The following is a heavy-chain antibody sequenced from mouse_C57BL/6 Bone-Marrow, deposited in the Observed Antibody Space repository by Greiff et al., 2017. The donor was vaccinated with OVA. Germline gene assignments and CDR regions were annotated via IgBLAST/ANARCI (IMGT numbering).Heavy chain of an antibody. Sequence: VQLQQSGAELARPGASVKLSCKASGYTFTSYGISWVKQRTGQGLEWIGEIYPRSGNTYYNEKFKGKATLTADKSSSTAYMELRSLTSEDSAVYFCARGEGYGGNYCFDYWGQGTTLTVSS. V-gene: IGHV1-81*01. J-gene: IGHJ2*01. CDR3: ARGEGYGGNYCFDY. CDR1: GYTFTSYG. CDR2: IYPRSGNT. D-gene: IGHD2-2*01.